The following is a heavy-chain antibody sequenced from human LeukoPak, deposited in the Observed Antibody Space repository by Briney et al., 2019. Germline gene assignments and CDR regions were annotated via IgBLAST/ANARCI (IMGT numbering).Heavy chain of an antibody. D-gene: IGHD6-19*01. Sequence: GGSLRLSCAPSGFTVSSNYMSCVRQAPGKWLEWVSLISSVGSTYYADSVKGRFTIYRDNSKNTLYLQMNSLRAEDTAVYYCARAQYSSNWYVHHWGQGTLVTVS. CDR2: ISSVGST. CDR1: GFTVSSNY. V-gene: IGHV3-53*01. J-gene: IGHJ1*01. CDR3: ARAQYSSNWYVHH.